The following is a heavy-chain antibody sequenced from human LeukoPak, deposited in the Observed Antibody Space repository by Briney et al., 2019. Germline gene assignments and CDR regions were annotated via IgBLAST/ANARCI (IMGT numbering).Heavy chain of an antibody. CDR2: IRYDGSNK. CDR3: AKRYCSGGSCYSDAFDI. Sequence: GGSLRLSCAASGFTFSSYGMHWVRQAPGKGLGGVAFIRYDGSNKYYADSVKGRFTISRDNSKNTLYLQMNSLRAEDTAVYYCAKRYCSGGSCYSDAFDIWGQGTMVTVSS. J-gene: IGHJ3*02. D-gene: IGHD2-15*01. V-gene: IGHV3-30*02. CDR1: GFTFSSYG.